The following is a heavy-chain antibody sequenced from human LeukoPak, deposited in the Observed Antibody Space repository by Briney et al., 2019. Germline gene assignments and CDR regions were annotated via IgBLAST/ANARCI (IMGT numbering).Heavy chain of an antibody. V-gene: IGHV3-23*01. CDR1: GFTFSSNA. D-gene: IGHD5-18*01. CDR3: AKGTYSYGHDAFDI. J-gene: IGHJ3*02. Sequence: QPGGSLRLSCAASGFTFSSNAMSWVRQAPGKGLEWVSGISGSGSNTYYADSVKGRFTISRDNSKNTLYLQMNSLRAEDTAVYYCAKGTYSYGHDAFDIWGQGTMVTVSS. CDR2: ISGSGSNT.